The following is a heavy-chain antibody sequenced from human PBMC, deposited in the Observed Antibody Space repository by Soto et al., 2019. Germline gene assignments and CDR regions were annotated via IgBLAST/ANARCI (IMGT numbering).Heavy chain of an antibody. Sequence: QVQLQESGPGLVKSSETLSLTCSVSGDSSSTYYCGWIQQPPGKGLEWIGYINYSGRSNHNPSLKSRLSISVDASKNQVSLKLTSVTAADTAVYYCARSYCADSVSCNWFDPWGQGTLVVVSS. CDR1: GDSSSTYY. CDR2: INYSGRS. J-gene: IGHJ5*02. CDR3: ARSYCADSVSCNWFDP. V-gene: IGHV4-59*01. D-gene: IGHD2-8*02.